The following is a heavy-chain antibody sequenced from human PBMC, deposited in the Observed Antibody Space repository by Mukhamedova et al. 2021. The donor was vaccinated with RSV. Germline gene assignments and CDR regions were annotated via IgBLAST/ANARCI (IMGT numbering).Heavy chain of an antibody. CDR2: ISHSGSA. V-gene: IGHV4-4*02. J-gene: IGHJ4*02. D-gene: IGHD2-15*01. CDR3: ARTYCSAGSCFHIDY. Sequence: EYMGEISHSGSANYNPSLKSRVTISVDKSKNQFSLKLSSVTAADTAVHYCARTYCSAGSCFHIDYWGQGTLVTVSS.